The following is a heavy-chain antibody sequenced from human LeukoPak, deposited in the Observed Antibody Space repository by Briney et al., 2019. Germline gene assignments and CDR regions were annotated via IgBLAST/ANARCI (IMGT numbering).Heavy chain of an antibody. CDR2: VSGRGDTT. Sequence: GGSLRLSCAASGFTFSSYDISWVRQAPGKRLEWVSAVSGRGDTTYYSDSVRGRFTISRDNSKSTLHLQMDSLRAEDTAVYYCAKHTFSQGVRDCWGQGTLVTVSS. D-gene: IGHD2/OR15-2a*01. CDR1: GFTFSSYD. CDR3: AKHTFSQGVRDC. V-gene: IGHV3-23*01. J-gene: IGHJ4*02.